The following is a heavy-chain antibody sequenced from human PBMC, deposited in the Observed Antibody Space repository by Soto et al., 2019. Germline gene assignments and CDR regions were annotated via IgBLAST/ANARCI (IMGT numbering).Heavy chain of an antibody. J-gene: IGHJ4*02. Sequence: QVQLVQSGAEVKKPGSSVKVSCKASGGTFSSYTISWVRQAPGQGLEWMGRIIPILSIANYAQKFQGRVTITVDKFTSTAYMELSSARSKDTAVYYCARDEDSSPKKIDYWGQGTMVTVSS. CDR1: GGTFSSYT. CDR3: ARDEDSSPKKIDY. D-gene: IGHD6-6*01. CDR2: IIPILSIA. V-gene: IGHV1-69*08.